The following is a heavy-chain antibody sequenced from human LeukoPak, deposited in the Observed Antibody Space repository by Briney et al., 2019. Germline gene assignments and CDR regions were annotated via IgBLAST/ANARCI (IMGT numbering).Heavy chain of an antibody. CDR3: AREGQLGY. CDR2: ISGHNGNT. V-gene: IGHV1-18*01. D-gene: IGHD6-6*01. Sequence: ASVKVSCKASGYTFSTYGFSWVRQAPGQGLEWMGWISGHNGNTNYARKFQGRVTLTTDTSTSTAYMELRSLRFDDTAVYYCAREGQLGYWGQGTLVTVSS. CDR1: GYTFSTYG. J-gene: IGHJ4*02.